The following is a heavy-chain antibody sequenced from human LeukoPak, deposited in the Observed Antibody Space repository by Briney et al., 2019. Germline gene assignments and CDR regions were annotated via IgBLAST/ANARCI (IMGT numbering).Heavy chain of an antibody. V-gene: IGHV3-23*01. CDR1: GFTLSSYV. CDR3: AKEVGIYSSSPFDC. D-gene: IGHD6-6*01. J-gene: IGHJ4*02. Sequence: PGGSLRLSCAASGFTLSSYVMHWVRQAPGKGLEWVSGITGSGTGTYYADSVKGRFTISRDNSKNTLYLQMNSLRAEDTAVYYCAKEVGIYSSSPFDCWGQGTLVTASS. CDR2: ITGSGTGT.